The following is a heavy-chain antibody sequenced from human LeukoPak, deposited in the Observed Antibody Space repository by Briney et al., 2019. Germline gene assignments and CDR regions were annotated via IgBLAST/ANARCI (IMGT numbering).Heavy chain of an antibody. CDR3: AREYSVADSD. J-gene: IGHJ4*02. V-gene: IGHV3-30-3*01. CDR1: GFTFSNYA. Sequence: GGSLRLSCAASGFTFSNYAMHWVRQAPGKGLEWVTVISYDGGNKYYADSVRGRFTISRDNSKNTLYLQMNSLRVEDTAVYYCAREYSVADSDWGQGTLVTVSS. D-gene: IGHD1-26*01. CDR2: ISYDGGNK.